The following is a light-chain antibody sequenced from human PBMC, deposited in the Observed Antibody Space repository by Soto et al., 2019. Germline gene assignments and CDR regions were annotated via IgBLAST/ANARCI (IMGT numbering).Light chain of an antibody. J-gene: IGKJ1*01. CDR2: DAS. V-gene: IGKV1-5*01. Sequence: DIQMTQSPSTLSASVGARVTITGRASQSISSWLAWYQQKPGKAPKLLIYDASSLESGVPSRFSGSGSGTEFTLTISSLQPDDFATYYCQQYNSYSRTFGQGTKVEIK. CDR1: QSISSW. CDR3: QQYNSYSRT.